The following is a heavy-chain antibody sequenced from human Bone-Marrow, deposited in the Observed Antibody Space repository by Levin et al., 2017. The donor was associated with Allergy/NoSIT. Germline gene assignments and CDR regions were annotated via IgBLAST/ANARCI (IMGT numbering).Heavy chain of an antibody. CDR3: ARDPEYSGYEYLDY. CDR2: ISSSGSII. CDR1: GFTFSNYE. J-gene: IGHJ4*02. V-gene: IGHV3-48*03. D-gene: IGHD5-12*01. Sequence: PGGSLRLSCAASGFTFSNYEMNWVRQAPGKGLEWVSYISSSGSIIYYADSVKGRFTISRDNAKNSLYLQMNSLRAEDTAVYYCARDPEYSGYEYLDYWGQGSLVTVSS.